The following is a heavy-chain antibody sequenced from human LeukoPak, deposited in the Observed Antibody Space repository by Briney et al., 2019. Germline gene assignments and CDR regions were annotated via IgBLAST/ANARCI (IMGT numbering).Heavy chain of an antibody. CDR1: GGSISSYY. V-gene: IGHV4-59*01. CDR3: ARDMSYGGYYYGMDA. Sequence: SETLSLTCTVSGGSISSYYWSWIRQPPGKGLEWIGYIYYSGSTNYNPSLRSRVTISVDTSKNQFSLKLSSVTAADTAVYYCARDMSYGGYYYGMDAWGQGTTVTVSS. J-gene: IGHJ6*02. D-gene: IGHD4-23*01. CDR2: IYYSGST.